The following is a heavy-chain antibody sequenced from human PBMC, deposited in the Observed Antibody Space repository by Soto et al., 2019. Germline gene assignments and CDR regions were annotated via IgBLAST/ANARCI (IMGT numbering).Heavy chain of an antibody. CDR2: ISYDGSSK. D-gene: IGHD1-1*01. Sequence: QVQLVESGGGVVQPGRSLRLSCVASGFTFSSFGMHWVRQAPGKGLEWVAVISYDGSSKYYIDSVKGRFTISRDNSKSTLYPQMTSLRAEDTAVYYCAKEGVQVTVEESLGDLDVWCQGTTVTVSS. CDR3: AKEGVQVTVEESLGDLDV. J-gene: IGHJ6*02. CDR1: GFTFSSFG. V-gene: IGHV3-30*18.